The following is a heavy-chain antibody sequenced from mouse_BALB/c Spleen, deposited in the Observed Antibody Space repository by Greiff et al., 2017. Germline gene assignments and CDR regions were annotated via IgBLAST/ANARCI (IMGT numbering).Heavy chain of an antibody. V-gene: IGHV5-6-5*01. CDR1: GFTFSSYA. D-gene: IGHD1-1*01. CDR3: ARGNYGSSEDLDY. J-gene: IGHJ2*01. CDR2: ISSGGST. Sequence: DVHLVESGGGLVKPGGSLKLSCAASGFTFSSYAMSWVRQTPEKRLEWVASISSGGSTYYPDSVKGRFTISRDNARNILYLQMSSLRSEDTAMYYCARGNYGSSEDLDYWGQGTTLTVSS.